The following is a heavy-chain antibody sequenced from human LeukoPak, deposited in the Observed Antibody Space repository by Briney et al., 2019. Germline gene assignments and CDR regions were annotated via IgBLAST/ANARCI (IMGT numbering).Heavy chain of an antibody. CDR3: ATSEGITMVRGVIISIRWFDP. CDR2: ISPSGGST. D-gene: IGHD3-10*01. V-gene: IGHV1-46*01. Sequence: ASVKVSCKAFGYTFTSNYMHWVRQAPGQGPEWMGVISPSGGSTTYAQKFQGRVTLTRDMSTSTDYLELSSLRSEDTAVYYCATSEGITMVRGVIISIRWFDPWGQGTLVTVSS. J-gene: IGHJ5*02. CDR1: GYTFTSNY.